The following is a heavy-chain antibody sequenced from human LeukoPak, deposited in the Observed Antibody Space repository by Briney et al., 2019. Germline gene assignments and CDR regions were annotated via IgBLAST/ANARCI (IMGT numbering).Heavy chain of an antibody. CDR2: ISYDDGTNK. J-gene: IGHJ4*02. D-gene: IGHD5-18*01. Sequence: PGGSLTLSCVASAFAYSINWMSWVRHAPGKGLEWVAVISYDDGTNKYYADSVKGRFTISRDNSKNTLYLQMNSLRAEDTAVYYCARLNLGYGYFLEATKHDYWGQGNLVTVSS. CDR1: AFAYSINW. V-gene: IGHV3-30-3*01. CDR3: ARLNLGYGYFLEATKHDY.